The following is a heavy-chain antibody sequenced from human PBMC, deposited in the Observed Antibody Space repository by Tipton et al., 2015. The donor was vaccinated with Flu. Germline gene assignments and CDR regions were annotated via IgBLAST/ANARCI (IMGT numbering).Heavy chain of an antibody. J-gene: IGHJ3*02. CDR3: AREGVAAAGRGWAFDI. Sequence: LRLSCTVSGGSISSSSYYWGWIRQPPGKGLEWIGSIYYSGSTYYNPSLKSRVTISVDTSKNQFSLKLSTVTAAGTAVYYCAREGVAAAGRGWAFDIWGEGAMVTVSS. D-gene: IGHD6-13*01. CDR2: IYYSGST. CDR1: GGSISSSSYY. V-gene: IGHV4-39*07.